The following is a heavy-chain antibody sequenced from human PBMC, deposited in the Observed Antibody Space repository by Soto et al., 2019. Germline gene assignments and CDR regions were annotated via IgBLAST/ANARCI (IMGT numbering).Heavy chain of an antibody. Sequence: QMQLVQSGPEVKKPGTSVKVSCKASGFTFTSSAMQWVRQARGQRLEWIGWIVVGSGNTNHAQKFQERVTITRDMSTSTAYMELSSLRSEDTAVYYCAADGYDSSGYYLNPYYYYGMDVWGQGTTVTVSS. CDR1: GFTFTSSA. J-gene: IGHJ6*02. CDR3: AADGYDSSGYYLNPYYYYGMDV. CDR2: IVVGSGNT. D-gene: IGHD3-22*01. V-gene: IGHV1-58*02.